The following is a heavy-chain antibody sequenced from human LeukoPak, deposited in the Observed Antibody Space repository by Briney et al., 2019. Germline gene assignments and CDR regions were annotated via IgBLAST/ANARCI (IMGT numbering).Heavy chain of an antibody. J-gene: IGHJ4*02. V-gene: IGHV3-30*02. CDR1: GFTFSSYG. D-gene: IGHD6-19*01. CDR3: ARSGIAVAGWFDY. Sequence: GGSLRLSCTASGFTFSSYGMHWVRQAPGKGLEWVAFIRYDGSNKYYADSVKGRFTISRDNSKNTLYLQMNSLRAEDTAVYYCARSGIAVAGWFDYWGQGTLVTVSS. CDR2: IRYDGSNK.